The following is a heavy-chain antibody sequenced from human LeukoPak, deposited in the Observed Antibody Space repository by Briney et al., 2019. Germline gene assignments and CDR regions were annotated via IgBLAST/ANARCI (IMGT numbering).Heavy chain of an antibody. J-gene: IGHJ5*02. V-gene: IGHV3-7*03. CDR1: GFTFSSYW. CDR2: IKQDGSEK. Sequence: PGGSLRLSCAASGFTFSSYWMSWVRQAPGKGLEWVANIKQDGSEKYYVDSVKGRFTISRDNSKNTLYLQMNSLRAEDTAVYYCAKDPAAARENWFDPWGQGTLVTVSS. D-gene: IGHD2-2*01. CDR3: AKDPAAARENWFDP.